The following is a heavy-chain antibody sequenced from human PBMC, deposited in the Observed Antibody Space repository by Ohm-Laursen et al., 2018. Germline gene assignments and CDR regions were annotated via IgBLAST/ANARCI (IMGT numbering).Heavy chain of an antibody. D-gene: IGHD2-2*01. Sequence: SLRLSCAASGSAFSDYIMSWIRQAPGKGLEWISFISSSGSFIYYADSVKGRFTVSRDNAKNSLFLQMKSLRAEDTAVYYCARNSSTWGRSVDYWGQGALVTVSS. CDR3: ARNSSTWGRSVDY. J-gene: IGHJ4*02. V-gene: IGHV3-11*01. CDR1: GSAFSDYI. CDR2: ISSSGSFI.